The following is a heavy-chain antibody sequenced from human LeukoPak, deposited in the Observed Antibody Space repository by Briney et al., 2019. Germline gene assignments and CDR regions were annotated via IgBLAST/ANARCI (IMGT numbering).Heavy chain of an antibody. Sequence: GGSLRLSCIASGFTFSDYWMHWVRQAPGKGPVWVSRIISDGSSVSYVDSAKGRFIMSRDNAKNTLYLQMNSLRAEDTAVYYCARGLAVTARGSFDIWGQGTMVTVSS. V-gene: IGHV3-74*01. J-gene: IGHJ3*02. CDR2: IISDGSSV. D-gene: IGHD6-19*01. CDR1: GFTFSDYW. CDR3: ARGLAVTARGSFDI.